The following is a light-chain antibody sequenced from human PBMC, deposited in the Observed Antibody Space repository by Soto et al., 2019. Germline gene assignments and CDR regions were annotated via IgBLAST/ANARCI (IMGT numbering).Light chain of an antibody. CDR2: EVT. V-gene: IGLV2-23*02. CDR1: SSDVGSYNL. CDR3: CSYAGSSTHYV. Sequence: QSVLTQPASVSGSPGQSITISCTGTSSDVGSYNLVSWYQQHPGKAPKLMIFEVTTRPSGVSSRFSGSKSDNTASLTISGLQTEDEADYYCCSYAGSSTHYVFGTGTKLTVL. J-gene: IGLJ1*01.